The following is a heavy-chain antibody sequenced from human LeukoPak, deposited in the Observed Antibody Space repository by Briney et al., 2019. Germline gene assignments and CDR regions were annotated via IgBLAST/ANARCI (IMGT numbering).Heavy chain of an antibody. V-gene: IGHV1-69*04. J-gene: IGHJ3*02. Sequence: SVKVSCKASGGTFSSYAISWVRQAPGQGLEWMGRLIPILGIANYAQKFQGRVTMTRDTSTSTVYMELSSLRSEDTAVYYCARGVTPGHFDIWGQGTMVTVSS. CDR2: LIPILGIA. CDR3: ARGVTPGHFDI. D-gene: IGHD4-11*01. CDR1: GGTFSSYA.